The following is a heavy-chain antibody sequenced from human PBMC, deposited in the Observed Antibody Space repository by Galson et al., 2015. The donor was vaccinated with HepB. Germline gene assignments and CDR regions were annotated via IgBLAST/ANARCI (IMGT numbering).Heavy chain of an antibody. CDR2: IYYSGST. D-gene: IGHD3-10*01. CDR1: GGSISSSSYY. Sequence: LSLTCTVSGGSISSSSYYWGWIRQPPGKGLEWIGSIYYSGSTYYNPSLKGRVTISVDTSKNQFSLKLSSVTAADTAVYYCARQYYGSGGWFDPWGQGTLVTVSS. V-gene: IGHV4-39*01. CDR3: ARQYYGSGGWFDP. J-gene: IGHJ5*02.